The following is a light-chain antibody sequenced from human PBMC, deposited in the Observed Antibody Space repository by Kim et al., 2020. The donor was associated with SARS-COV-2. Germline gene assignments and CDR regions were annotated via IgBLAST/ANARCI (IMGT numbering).Light chain of an antibody. CDR2: GAS. V-gene: IGKV3-15*01. CDR3: HQYNFWPYS. J-gene: IGKJ2*03. Sequence: SVSPGERVTLSCRASQTISSNLAWYRQKPGQAPRLLIYGASSRATGIPARFSGSGFGTEFTLTISSLQSEDFAVYFCHQYNFWPYSFGQGTKLEIK. CDR1: QTISSN.